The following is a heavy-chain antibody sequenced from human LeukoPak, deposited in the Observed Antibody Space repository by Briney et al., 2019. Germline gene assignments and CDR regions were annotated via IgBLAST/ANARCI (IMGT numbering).Heavy chain of an antibody. V-gene: IGHV3-11*05. D-gene: IGHD6-19*01. J-gene: IGHJ4*02. Sequence: PGGSLRLSCAASGLSFSDNYMSWIRQAPGKGLEWVSYISNSGSDTNYPDSVKGRFTISRDNAKNSLYLQMNSLRDEDTAVYYCARARGAGPGGHFDYWGQGTLVTVSS. CDR2: ISNSGSDT. CDR1: GLSFSDNY. CDR3: ARARGAGPGGHFDY.